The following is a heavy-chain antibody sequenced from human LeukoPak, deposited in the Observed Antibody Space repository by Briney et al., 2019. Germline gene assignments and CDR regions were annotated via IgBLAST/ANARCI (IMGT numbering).Heavy chain of an antibody. Sequence: GGSLRLSCAASGFTFSSYAMSWVRQAPGRGLEWVSAISGSGGSTYYAHSVKGRFTISRDNSKNTLYLQMNSLRAEDTAVYYCAKYSNYRDAFDIWGQGTMVTVSS. CDR1: GFTFSSYA. D-gene: IGHD4-11*01. V-gene: IGHV3-23*01. CDR2: ISGSGGST. J-gene: IGHJ3*02. CDR3: AKYSNYRDAFDI.